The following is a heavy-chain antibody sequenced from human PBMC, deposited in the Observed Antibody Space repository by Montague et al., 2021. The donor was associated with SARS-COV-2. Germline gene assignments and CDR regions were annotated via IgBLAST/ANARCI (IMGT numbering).Heavy chain of an antibody. CDR3: ARVGRQQLVRLSGGGV. CDR1: GGSISSSSYY. V-gene: IGHV4-39*07. D-gene: IGHD6-13*01. CDR2: IYYSGST. Sequence: SETLSLTCTVSGGSISSSSYYWGWIRQPPGKGLEWIGSIYYSGSTYYNPSLKSRVTISVDTSKNQFSLKLSSVTAADTAVYYCARVGRQQLVRLSGGGVWGQGTTVAVSS. J-gene: IGHJ6*02.